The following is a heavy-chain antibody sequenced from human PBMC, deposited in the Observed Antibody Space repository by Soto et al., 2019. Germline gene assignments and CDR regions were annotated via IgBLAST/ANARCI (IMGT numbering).Heavy chain of an antibody. Sequence: EVQLLESGGDLVQPGGSLRLSCAASGFTFSNYAMCWVRQAPGKGLEWVSAISGTGGSTYYADSVKGRFTISRDNSKNTLSLQTNRLRGEDTAVYYCAESTVRMAPYSVDYWGQGTLVTVS. V-gene: IGHV3-23*01. CDR3: AESTVRMAPYSVDY. CDR1: GFTFSNYA. CDR2: ISGTGGST. D-gene: IGHD2-15*01. J-gene: IGHJ4*02.